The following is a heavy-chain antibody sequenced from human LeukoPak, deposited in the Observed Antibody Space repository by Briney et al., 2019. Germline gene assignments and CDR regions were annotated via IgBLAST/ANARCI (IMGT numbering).Heavy chain of an antibody. CDR3: ASGSFEGFHV. Sequence: SETLSLTCAVSGGSISTTSSYWNWIRQPPGKGLEWIGNIFYSGSTYFSPSLKSRVTISVDTSKNQFSLRLSSVSAADTAVYYCASGSFEGFHVWGQGTMATISS. V-gene: IGHV4-39*01. J-gene: IGHJ3*01. CDR1: GGSISTTSSY. D-gene: IGHD3-10*01. CDR2: IFYSGST.